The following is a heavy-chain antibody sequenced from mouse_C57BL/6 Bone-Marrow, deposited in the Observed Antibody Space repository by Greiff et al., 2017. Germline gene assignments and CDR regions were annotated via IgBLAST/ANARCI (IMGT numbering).Heavy chain of an antibody. J-gene: IGHJ4*01. Sequence: QVQLQQSGAELARPGASVKLSCKASGYTFTSYGISWVKQRTGQGLEWIGEIYPRSGNTYYNEKFKGKATLTADKSSRTAYMELRSLTSEDSAVYFCARGTSYAMDYWGQGTSVTVSS. D-gene: IGHD3-3*01. CDR1: GYTFTSYG. CDR3: ARGTSYAMDY. V-gene: IGHV1-81*01. CDR2: IYPRSGNT.